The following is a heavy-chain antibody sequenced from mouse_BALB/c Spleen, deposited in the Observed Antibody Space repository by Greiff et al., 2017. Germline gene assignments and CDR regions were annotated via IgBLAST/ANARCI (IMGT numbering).Heavy chain of an antibody. CDR2: IWGDGST. CDR1: GFSLTGYG. CDR3: AITTVVAEWYFDV. D-gene: IGHD1-1*01. V-gene: IGHV2-6-7*01. Sequence: QVQLQQSGPGLVAPSQSLSITCTVSGFSLTGYGVNWVRQPPGKGLEWLGMIWGDGSTDYNSALKSRLSISKDNSKSQVFLKMNSLQTDDTARYYCAITTVVAEWYFDVWGAGTTVTVSS. J-gene: IGHJ1*01.